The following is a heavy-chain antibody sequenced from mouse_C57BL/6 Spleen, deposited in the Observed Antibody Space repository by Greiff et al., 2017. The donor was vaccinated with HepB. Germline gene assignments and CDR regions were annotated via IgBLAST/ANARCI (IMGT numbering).Heavy chain of an antibody. CDR2: IDPENGDT. V-gene: IGHV14-4*01. J-gene: IGHJ3*01. D-gene: IGHD2-2*01. CDR3: TYGYEGFAY. CDR1: GFNIKDDY. Sequence: EVKLQESGAELVRPGASVKLSCTASGFNIKDDYMHWVKQRPEQGLEWMGWIDPENGDTEYASKFQGKATITADTSSNTAYLQLSSLTSEDTAVYYCTYGYEGFAYWGQRTLVTVSA.